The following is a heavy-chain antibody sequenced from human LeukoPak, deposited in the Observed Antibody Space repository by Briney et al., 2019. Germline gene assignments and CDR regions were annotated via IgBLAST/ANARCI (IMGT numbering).Heavy chain of an antibody. V-gene: IGHV4-30-4*01. J-gene: IGHJ4*02. CDR2: ICYSGST. D-gene: IGHD2-15*01. Sequence: PSLTLSLTCTVSGGSINSGDYYWTWIRQPPGKGLEWIEYICYSGSTYYNPSLKSRVTISIDTSKKQFLLDLSSVTAADTAVYYCARKVVADTPFDFWGQGTLVTVVS. CDR3: ARKVVADTPFDF. CDR1: GGSINSGDYY.